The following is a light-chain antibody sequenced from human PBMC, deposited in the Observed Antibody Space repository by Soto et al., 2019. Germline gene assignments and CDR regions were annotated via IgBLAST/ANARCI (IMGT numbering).Light chain of an antibody. Sequence: EIVLTQSPATLSLSPGERATLSCRASQSVSSNLAWYQQKPGQAPRLLIYGASTRATGIPARFSGGGSGTDFTLTISRLEPEDFAVYYCQQYDNSPETFGQGTKVDIK. CDR3: QQYDNSPET. V-gene: IGKV3-20*01. J-gene: IGKJ1*01. CDR2: GAS. CDR1: QSVSSN.